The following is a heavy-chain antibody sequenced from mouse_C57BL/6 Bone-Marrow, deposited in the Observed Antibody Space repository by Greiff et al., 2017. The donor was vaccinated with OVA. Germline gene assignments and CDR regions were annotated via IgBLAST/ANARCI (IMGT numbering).Heavy chain of an antibody. CDR1: GYTFTTYP. CDR3: ARNYYGSSPLFDY. Sequence: VQRVESGAELVKPGASVKMSCKASGYTFTTYPIEWMKQNHGKSLEWIGNFHPYNDDTKYNEKFKGKATLTVEKSSSTVYLELSRLTSDDSAVYYCARNYYGSSPLFDYWGQGTTLTVSS. CDR2: FHPYNDDT. D-gene: IGHD1-1*01. V-gene: IGHV1-47*01. J-gene: IGHJ2*01.